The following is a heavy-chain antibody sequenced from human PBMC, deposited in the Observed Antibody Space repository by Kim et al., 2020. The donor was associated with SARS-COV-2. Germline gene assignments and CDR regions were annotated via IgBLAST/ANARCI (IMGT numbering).Heavy chain of an antibody. CDR3: ASDNQWIVPAAMKGIYYYGMDV. V-gene: IGHV3-21*01. CDR1: GFTFSSYS. D-gene: IGHD2-2*01. Sequence: GGSLRLSCAASGFTFSSYSMNWVRQAPGKGLEWVSSISSSSSYIYYADSVKGRFTISRDNAKNSLYLQMNSLRAEDTAVYYCASDNQWIVPAAMKGIYYYGMDVWGQGTTVTVSS. CDR2: ISSSSSYI. J-gene: IGHJ6*02.